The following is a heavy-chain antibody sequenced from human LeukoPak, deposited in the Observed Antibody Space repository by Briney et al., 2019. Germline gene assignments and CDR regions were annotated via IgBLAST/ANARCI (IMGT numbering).Heavy chain of an antibody. Sequence: PSETLSLTCTVSGGSISSYYWSWIRQPPGKGLEWIGYIYYSGSTNYDPSLKSRVTISVDTSKNQFSLKLSSVTAADTAVYYCAGNYYDSMNRPFWGQGTMVTVSS. V-gene: IGHV4-59*01. J-gene: IGHJ3*01. CDR1: GGSISSYY. D-gene: IGHD3-22*01. CDR3: AGNYYDSMNRPF. CDR2: IYYSGST.